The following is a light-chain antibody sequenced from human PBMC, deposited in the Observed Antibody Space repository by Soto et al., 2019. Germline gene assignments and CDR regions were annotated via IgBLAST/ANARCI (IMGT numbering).Light chain of an antibody. CDR2: EVS. Sequence: QSALTQPASVSGSPGQSITISCTGTSSDVGGYNYVSWYQQHPGKAPKLMIYEVSNRPSGVSNRFFGSKSGNTASLTSSGLQTEDEADYYCSSFTSINTGVFGGGTKLTVL. J-gene: IGLJ3*02. CDR1: SSDVGGYNY. CDR3: SSFTSINTGV. V-gene: IGLV2-14*01.